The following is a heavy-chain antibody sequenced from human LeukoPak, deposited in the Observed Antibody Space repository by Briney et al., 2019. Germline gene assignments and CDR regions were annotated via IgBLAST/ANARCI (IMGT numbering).Heavy chain of an antibody. CDR1: GGSISSSSYY. CDR3: AIGYCSGGSCGYFDY. J-gene: IGHJ4*02. V-gene: IGHV4-39*07. D-gene: IGHD2-15*01. CDR2: IYYSGST. Sequence: SETLSLTCTVSGGSISSSSYYWGWIRQPPGKGLEWIGSIYYSGSTYYNPSLKSRVTISVDTSKNQFSLRLSSVTAADTAVYYCAIGYCSGGSCGYFDYWGQGTLATVSS.